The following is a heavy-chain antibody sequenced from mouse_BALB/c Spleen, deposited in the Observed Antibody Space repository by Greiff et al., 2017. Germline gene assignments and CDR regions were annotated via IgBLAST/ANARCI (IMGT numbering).Heavy chain of an antibody. CDR3: ARSVLRPWYFDV. J-gene: IGHJ1*01. CDR2: IYPGNVNT. CDR1: GYTFTSYY. V-gene: IGHV1S56*01. Sequence: QVQLKQSGPELVKPGASVRISCKASGYTFTSYYIHWVKQRPGQGLEWIGWIYPGNVNTKYNEKFKGKATLTADKSSSTAYMQLSSLTSEDSAVYFCARSVLRPWYFDVWGAGTTVTVSS. D-gene: IGHD1-2*01.